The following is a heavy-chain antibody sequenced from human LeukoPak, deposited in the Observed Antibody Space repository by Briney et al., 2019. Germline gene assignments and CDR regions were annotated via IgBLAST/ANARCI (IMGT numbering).Heavy chain of an antibody. CDR1: GFTFSSYW. CDR3: ARVWDGY. D-gene: IGHD1-26*01. CDR2: INSDGSSI. J-gene: IGHJ4*02. V-gene: IGHV3-74*03. Sequence: PGGSLRLSCAASGFTFSSYWMHWVRQAPGKGLVWFSRINSDGSSITYADSVKGRFTISRDNSKNTLYLQMNSLRAEDTAVYYCARVWDGYWGQGTLVTVSS.